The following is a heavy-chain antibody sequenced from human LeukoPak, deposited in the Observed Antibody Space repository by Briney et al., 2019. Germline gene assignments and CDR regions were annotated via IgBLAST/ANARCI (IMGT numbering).Heavy chain of an antibody. J-gene: IGHJ4*02. V-gene: IGHV4-61*02. CDR3: ARTYYDFWSGYPPTDY. D-gene: IGHD3-3*01. CDR2: IYTSGST. CDR1: GGSISSGSYY. Sequence: SETLSLTCTVSGGSISSGSYYWSWIRQPAGKGLEWIGRIYTSGSTNYNHSLKSRVTISVDTSKNQFPLKLSSVAAADTGVYYCARTYYDFWSGYPPTDYWGQGTLVTVSS.